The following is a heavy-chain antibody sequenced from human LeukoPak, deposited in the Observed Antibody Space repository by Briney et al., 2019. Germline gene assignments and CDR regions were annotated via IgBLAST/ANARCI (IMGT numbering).Heavy chain of an antibody. V-gene: IGHV3-15*01. Sequence: PGGSLRLSCAASGFTFSNAWMSWVRQAPGKGLEWVGRIKSKTDGGTTDYAAPVKGRFTISRDDSKNTLYLQMNSLKTEDTAVYYCTTLYYDFWSAPEGLIDYWGQGTLVTVSS. D-gene: IGHD3-3*01. J-gene: IGHJ4*02. CDR1: GFTFSNAW. CDR2: IKSKTDGGTT. CDR3: TTLYYDFWSAPEGLIDY.